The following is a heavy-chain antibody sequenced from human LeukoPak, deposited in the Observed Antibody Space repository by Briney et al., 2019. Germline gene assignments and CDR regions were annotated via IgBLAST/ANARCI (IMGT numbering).Heavy chain of an antibody. CDR3: ARDTAIIMPRYYFDY. D-gene: IGHD5-18*01. CDR2: IWYDGSNK. Sequence: PGGSLRLSCAASGFTFSSYWMSWVRQAPGKGLEWVAVIWYDGSNKYYADSVKGRFTISRDNSKNTLYLQMNSLRAEDTAVYYCARDTAIIMPRYYFDYWGQGTLVTVSS. V-gene: IGHV3-33*08. CDR1: GFTFSSYW. J-gene: IGHJ4*02.